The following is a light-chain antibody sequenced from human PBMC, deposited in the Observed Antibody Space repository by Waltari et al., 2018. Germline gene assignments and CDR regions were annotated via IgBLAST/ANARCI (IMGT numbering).Light chain of an antibody. CDR3: CSFRSSSTWV. CDR1: SSDVGGYNY. J-gene: IGLJ3*02. Sequence: QSALTQPASVSGSPGQSITISCTGTSSDVGGYNYVSWYQQHPGKAPKLMIYDVTNRPSGVSNRFSGSKSGNTASLTISGLQAEDGADYYCCSFRSSSTWVFGGGTKLTVL. CDR2: DVT. V-gene: IGLV2-14*01.